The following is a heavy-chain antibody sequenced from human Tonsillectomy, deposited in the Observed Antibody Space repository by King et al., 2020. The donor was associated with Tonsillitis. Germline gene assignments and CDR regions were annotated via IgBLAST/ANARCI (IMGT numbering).Heavy chain of an antibody. J-gene: IGHJ4*02. CDR1: GFTFSSYA. Sequence: QLVQSGGGVVQPGKSLRLSSAASGFTFSSYAMHWVRQAPGKGLEWVAVISYDGRNKYYADSVKGRVTISRDNSKNTLYLQMNSLRAEDTAVYYCERGTYYYDSSGYPEADYWGQGTLVTVSS. CDR2: ISYDGRNK. D-gene: IGHD3-22*01. V-gene: IGHV3-30*04. CDR3: ERGTYYYDSSGYPEADY.